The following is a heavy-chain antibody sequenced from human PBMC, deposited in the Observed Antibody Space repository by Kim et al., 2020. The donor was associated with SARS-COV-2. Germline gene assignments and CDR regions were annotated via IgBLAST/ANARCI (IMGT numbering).Heavy chain of an antibody. Sequence: SNTDDADSVKGRFTISRDKSKNTLYLQMNSLRAEDTAVYYCAAGAAAPDYWGQGTLVTVSS. J-gene: IGHJ4*02. V-gene: IGHV3-33*01. CDR3: AAGAAAPDY. CDR2: SNT. D-gene: IGHD6-13*01.